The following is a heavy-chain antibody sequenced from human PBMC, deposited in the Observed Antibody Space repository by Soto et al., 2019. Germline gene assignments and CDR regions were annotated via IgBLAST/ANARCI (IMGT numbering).Heavy chain of an antibody. V-gene: IGHV3-23*01. CDR1: GFTFSSYA. J-gene: IGHJ3*02. Sequence: GGSLRLSCAASGFTFSSYAMSWVRQAPGKGLEWVSAISGSGGSTYYADSVKGRFTISRDNSKNTLYLQMNSLRAEDTAVYYWGEGFKVSGSSPDAFDTWGQGTMLTVSS. CDR3: GEGFKVSGSSPDAFDT. CDR2: ISGSGGST. D-gene: IGHD1-26*01.